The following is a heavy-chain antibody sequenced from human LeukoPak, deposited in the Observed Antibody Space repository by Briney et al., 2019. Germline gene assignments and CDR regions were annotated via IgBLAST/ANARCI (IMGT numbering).Heavy chain of an antibody. CDR2: IYHSGST. D-gene: IGHD3-22*01. Sequence: SETLSLTCAVSGYPISSGYYWGWIRQPPGKGLEWIGSIYHSGSTYYNPSLKSRVTISVDTSKNQFSLKLSSVTAADTAVYYCARDDKRGYDSSGYASNWGQGTLVTVSS. CDR3: ARDDKRGYDSSGYASN. V-gene: IGHV4-38-2*02. CDR1: GYPISSGYY. J-gene: IGHJ4*02.